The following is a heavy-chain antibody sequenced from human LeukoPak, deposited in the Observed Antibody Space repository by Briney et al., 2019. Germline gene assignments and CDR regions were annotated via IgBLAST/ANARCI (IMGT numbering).Heavy chain of an antibody. CDR1: VYTFTSYG. Sequence: ASVNVSCKASVYTFTSYGISWVRQAPGQGLEWMGWISVYNGNTNYAQKLQGRVTMTTDTSTSTAYMELRSLRSDDTAVYYCARGIAVADSYYFDYWGQGTLVTVSS. V-gene: IGHV1-18*01. CDR2: ISVYNGNT. J-gene: IGHJ4*02. D-gene: IGHD6-19*01. CDR3: ARGIAVADSYYFDY.